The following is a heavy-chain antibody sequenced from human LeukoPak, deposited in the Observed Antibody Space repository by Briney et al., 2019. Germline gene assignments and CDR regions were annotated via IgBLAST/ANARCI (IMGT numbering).Heavy chain of an antibody. CDR1: GYSFTRYW. V-gene: IGHV5-51*01. J-gene: IGHJ3*02. CDR3: ATLSGLDSSGYHAAFDI. CDR2: MYPGDSDT. D-gene: IGHD3-22*01. Sequence: GESLKISCKGSGYSFTRYWIGWVRQMPGKGLKWLGIMYPGDSDTRYSPSFQGQVTISADKSISTAYLQWGSLKASDTAMYYCATLSGLDSSGYHAAFDIWGQGTMVTVSS.